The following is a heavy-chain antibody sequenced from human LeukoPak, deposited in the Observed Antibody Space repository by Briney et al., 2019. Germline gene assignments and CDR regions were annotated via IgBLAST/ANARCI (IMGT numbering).Heavy chain of an antibody. V-gene: IGHV4-30-2*01. D-gene: IGHD3-16*01. J-gene: IGHJ4*02. CDR2: IYPRGST. CDR3: ARFSPRAMGDYLDF. Sequence: PSQTLSLTCAVSGGSISSGSYSWSWIRQPPGKGLEWIGYIYPRGSTYYNPSLKSRVILSLDKSANQFSLNLSSVAAADTAVYYCARFSPRAMGDYLDFWGQGTLVTVSS. CDR1: GGSISSGSYS.